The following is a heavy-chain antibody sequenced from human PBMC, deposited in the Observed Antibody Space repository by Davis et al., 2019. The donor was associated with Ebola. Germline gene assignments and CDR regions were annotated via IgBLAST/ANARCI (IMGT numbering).Heavy chain of an antibody. D-gene: IGHD3-16*01. J-gene: IGHJ6*02. CDR2: TYYTSKWYN. CDR1: GDSVSSGSTA. V-gene: IGHV6-1*01. CDR3: VRGWGRSGLDV. Sequence: HSQTLSLTCAISGDSVSSGSTAWNWIKQSPLRGLEWLGRTYYTSKWYNDYAESVKSRITISPDTSKNQFSLEVNSVTPEDTAVYYCVRGWGRSGLDVWGQGTTVTVSS.